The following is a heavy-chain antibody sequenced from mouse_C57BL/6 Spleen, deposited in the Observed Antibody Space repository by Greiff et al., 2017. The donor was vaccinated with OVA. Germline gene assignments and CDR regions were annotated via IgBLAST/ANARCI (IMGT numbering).Heavy chain of an antibody. Sequence: EVQVVESGGGLVKPGGSLKLSCAASGFTFSDYGMHWVRQAPEKGLEWVAYISSGSSTIYYADTVKGRFTISRDNAKNTLFLQMTSLRSEDTAMYYCARDHYGSGSYWGQGTLVTVSA. CDR3: ARDHYGSGSY. J-gene: IGHJ3*01. CDR1: GFTFSDYG. CDR2: ISSGSSTI. V-gene: IGHV5-17*01. D-gene: IGHD1-1*01.